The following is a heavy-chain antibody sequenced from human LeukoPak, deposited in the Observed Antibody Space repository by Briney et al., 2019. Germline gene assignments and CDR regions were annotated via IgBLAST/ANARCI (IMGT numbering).Heavy chain of an antibody. CDR1: GGTFSSYA. V-gene: IGHV1-69*13. J-gene: IGHJ6*02. Sequence: GASVKVSCKASGGTFSSYAISWVRQAPGQGLEWMGGIIPIFGTANYAQKFQGRVTITADESTSTAYMELSSLRSEDTAVYYCARETLYCSSTSCYPLGEMDVWGQGTTVTVSS. CDR2: IIPIFGTA. CDR3: ARETLYCSSTSCYPLGEMDV. D-gene: IGHD2-2*01.